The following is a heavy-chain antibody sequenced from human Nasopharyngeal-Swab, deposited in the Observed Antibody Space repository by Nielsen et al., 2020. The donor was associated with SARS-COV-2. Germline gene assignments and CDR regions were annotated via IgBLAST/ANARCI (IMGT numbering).Heavy chain of an antibody. V-gene: IGHV3-72*01. CDR3: ARSRSAYPFDY. CDR2: TRDRAHSYTT. D-gene: IGHD3-22*01. J-gene: IGHJ4*02. Sequence: GESLKISCAASGFTFSDHYMDWVRQAPGKGLECVGRTRDRAHSYTTEYAASVKGRFTISRDDSKSSLYLQMNSLKTEDTAVYYCARSRSAYPFDYWGQGTLVTVSS. CDR1: GFTFSDHY.